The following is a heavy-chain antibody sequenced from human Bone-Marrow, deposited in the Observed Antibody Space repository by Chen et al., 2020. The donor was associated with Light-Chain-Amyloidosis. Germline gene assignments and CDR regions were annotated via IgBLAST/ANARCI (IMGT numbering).Heavy chain of an antibody. CDR3: AVIAVADTTFDY. D-gene: IGHD6-19*01. Sequence: QLQLQESGPGLVKPSETLSLTCTVSGGSISSSSYYWGWIRQPPGKGLEWIGSIHYSGSTYYNPSLKSRVTISVDTSKNQFSLKLSSVTAADTAVYYCAVIAVADTTFDYWGQGTLVTVSS. V-gene: IGHV4-39*01. J-gene: IGHJ4*02. CDR2: IHYSGST. CDR1: GGSISSSSYY.